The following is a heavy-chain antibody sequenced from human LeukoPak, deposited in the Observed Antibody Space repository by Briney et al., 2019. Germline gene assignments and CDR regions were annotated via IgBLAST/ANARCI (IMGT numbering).Heavy chain of an antibody. Sequence: SETLSLTCTVSGGSISSNTYYWGWIRQPPGEGLEWIGSLSYGGSTSSNPSLKSRVTISVDTSKNQLSLTLTSVTAADTAVYFCSRASLGYGYLGYWGRGILVTVSS. D-gene: IGHD5-12*01. CDR2: LSYGGST. V-gene: IGHV4-39*01. CDR1: GGSISSNTYY. J-gene: IGHJ4*02. CDR3: SRASLGYGYLGY.